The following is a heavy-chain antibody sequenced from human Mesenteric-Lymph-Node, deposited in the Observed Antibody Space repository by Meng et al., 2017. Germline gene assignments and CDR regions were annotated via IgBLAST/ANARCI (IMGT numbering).Heavy chain of an antibody. J-gene: IGHJ4*02. Sequence: QVLLQESGSGLVRPSHILSRTCAVSGGSLNNSDYFWDWLRQPPGKGLEWIGSVRYSGTAYYNPSLTSRVTISVDTSKNQFSLNLSSLTAADTAVYYCARHVYGDSYGFWGQGTLVTVSS. CDR2: VRYSGTA. CDR1: GGSLNNSDYF. CDR3: ARHVYGDSYGF. V-gene: IGHV4-30-2*03. D-gene: IGHD4-17*01.